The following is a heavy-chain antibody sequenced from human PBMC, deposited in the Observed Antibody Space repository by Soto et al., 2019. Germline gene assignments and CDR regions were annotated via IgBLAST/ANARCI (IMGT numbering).Heavy chain of an antibody. J-gene: IGHJ4*02. V-gene: IGHV1-69*06. Sequence: QVQLVQSGAEVKKPGSSVKVSCRASGGTFSKFVVSWVRQAPGQGLEWMGGIIPLFGTTNYAQKFQGRVTITADKSTTAAYMERSSLRSDDTAVYYCASREGVAGPATYISPGYYFDCWGQGTLVTVSS. CDR1: GGTFSKFV. CDR2: IIPLFGTT. D-gene: IGHD2-15*01. CDR3: ASREGVAGPATYISPGYYFDC.